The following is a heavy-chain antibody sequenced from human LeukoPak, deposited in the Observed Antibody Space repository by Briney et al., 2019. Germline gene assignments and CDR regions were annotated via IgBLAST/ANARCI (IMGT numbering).Heavy chain of an antibody. CDR3: AKLHVDGYNSDTDY. CDR2: IWYDGSNK. CDR1: GFTFSSYG. D-gene: IGHD5-24*01. J-gene: IGHJ4*02. V-gene: IGHV3-33*06. Sequence: GGSLRLSCAASGFTFSSYGMHWVRQAPGKGLEWVAVIWYDGSNKYYADSVKGRFTISRDNSKNTLYLQMNSLRAEDTAVYYCAKLHVDGYNSDTDYWGQGTLVTVSS.